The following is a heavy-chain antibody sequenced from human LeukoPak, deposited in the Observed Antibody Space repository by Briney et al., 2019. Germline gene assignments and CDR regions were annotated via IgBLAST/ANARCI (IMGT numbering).Heavy chain of an antibody. Sequence: ASVKVSCKASGYSFSAYYMHWVRQAPGQGLEWMGWINPHSGGTKYAQKFQGRVTMTTDTSINTAYMDLSTLRSDDTAVYYCARGPDFDYWGQGTLVTVSS. CDR2: INPHSGGT. V-gene: IGHV1-2*02. CDR3: ARGPDFDY. CDR1: GYSFSAYY. J-gene: IGHJ4*02.